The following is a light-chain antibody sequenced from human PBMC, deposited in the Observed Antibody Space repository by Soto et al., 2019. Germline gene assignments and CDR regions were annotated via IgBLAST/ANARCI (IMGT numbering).Light chain of an antibody. CDR1: QSINRW. Sequence: DIQMTQSPSTLSASVGDRVTITCRASQSINRWLAWYQQKPGKAPKVLIWDATTLHRGVSSRFSGSGSGTEFTLTISSLQPDDFATYYCQHYNSYSEAFGQGTKVDIK. J-gene: IGKJ1*01. V-gene: IGKV1-5*01. CDR3: QHYNSYSEA. CDR2: DAT.